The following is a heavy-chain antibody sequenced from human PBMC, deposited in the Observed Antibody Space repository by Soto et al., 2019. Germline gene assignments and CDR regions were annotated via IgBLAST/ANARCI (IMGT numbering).Heavy chain of an antibody. CDR3: ARTRGYSGYDRDSRFDY. D-gene: IGHD5-12*01. CDR2: IIPIFGTA. V-gene: IGHV1-69*06. Sequence: VKVSFKASGGTFSSYAISLLLHAPVQLLEWMGGIIPIFGTANYAQKFQGRVTITAGKSTSTAYMELSSLRSEDTAVYYCARTRGYSGYDRDSRFDYWGQGTLVTVSS. CDR1: GGTFSSYA. J-gene: IGHJ4*02.